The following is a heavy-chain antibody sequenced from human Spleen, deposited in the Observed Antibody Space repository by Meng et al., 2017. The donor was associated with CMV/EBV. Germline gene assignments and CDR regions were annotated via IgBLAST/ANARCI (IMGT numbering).Heavy chain of an antibody. Sequence: GGSLRLSCAASGFTFGSYWMSWVRQAPGKGLEWVANIKEDGSEKYYVDSVKGRFTISRDNSKNTLYLQMNSLRAEDTAIYYCAQVSFAYWGQGALVTVSS. CDR2: IKEDGSEK. CDR1: GFTFGSYW. CDR3: AQVSFAY. V-gene: IGHV3-7*03. J-gene: IGHJ4*02.